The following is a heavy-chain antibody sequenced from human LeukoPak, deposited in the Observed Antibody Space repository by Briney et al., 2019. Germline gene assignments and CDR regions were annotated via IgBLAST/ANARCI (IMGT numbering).Heavy chain of an antibody. CDR1: GGSFSGYY. J-gene: IGHJ4*02. Sequence: SEALSLTCAVYGGSFSGYYWNWIRQPPGRGLEWIGGINHSGNTNYNPSLKSRVTISVDTSKNQFSLRLSSVTAADRAVYYCARVTGYVMEDYFDYWGEGTLVTVSS. CDR3: ARVTGYVMEDYFDY. D-gene: IGHD6-13*01. V-gene: IGHV4-34*01. CDR2: INHSGNT.